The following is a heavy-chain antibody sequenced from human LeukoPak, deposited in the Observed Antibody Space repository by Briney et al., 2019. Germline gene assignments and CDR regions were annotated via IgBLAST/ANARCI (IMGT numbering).Heavy chain of an antibody. CDR1: GYTFTSYY. CDR2: INPSGGST. D-gene: IGHD3-3*01. V-gene: IGHV1-46*01. CDR3: AVPSITIFGVVSYYYGMDA. J-gene: IGHJ6*02. Sequence: APVKVSCKASGYTFTSYYMHWVRQAPGQGLEWMGIINPSGGSTSYAQKFQGRVTMTRDTSTSTVYMELSSLRSEDTAVYYCAVPSITIFGVVSYYYGMDAWGQGTTVTVSS.